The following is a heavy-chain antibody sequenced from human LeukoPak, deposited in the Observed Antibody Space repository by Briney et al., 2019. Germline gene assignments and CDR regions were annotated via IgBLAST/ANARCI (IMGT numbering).Heavy chain of an antibody. D-gene: IGHD6-19*01. CDR1: GFAFSSNW. CDR2: INTDARTI. CDR3: AKDPLISVAPYFDY. V-gene: IGHV3-74*01. J-gene: IGHJ4*02. Sequence: GGSLRLSCAASGFAFSSNWMHWVRQAPGKGLVWVSHINTDARTIAYADFVKGRFTISRDNAKNTLYLQMNSLRAEDTAVYYCAKDPLISVAPYFDYWGQGTLVTVSS.